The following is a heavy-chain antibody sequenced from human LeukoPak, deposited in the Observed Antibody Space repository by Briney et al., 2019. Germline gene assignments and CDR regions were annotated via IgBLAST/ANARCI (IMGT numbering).Heavy chain of an antibody. CDR2: IYSGGAT. Sequence: GGSLRLSCAASGFTVSTTYMSWVRQAPGKGLEWVSLIYSGGATDYADSVKGRFTISRDNSQNTLYLQLSSLRPDDTAVYYCARGGSGSYHYYFDYWGQGTLLTVSP. V-gene: IGHV3-66*02. CDR3: ARGGSGSYHYYFDY. CDR1: GFTVSTTY. D-gene: IGHD1-26*01. J-gene: IGHJ4*02.